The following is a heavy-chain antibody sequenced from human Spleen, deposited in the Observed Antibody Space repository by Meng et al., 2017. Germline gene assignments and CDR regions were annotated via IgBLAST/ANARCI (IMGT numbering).Heavy chain of an antibody. D-gene: IGHD3-22*01. CDR2: IIPILGIA. CDR3: ARVYYYDSSGSYTFDI. CDR1: VGTFSSYA. V-gene: IGHV1-69*10. J-gene: IGHJ3*02. Sequence: SVKVSCKASVGTFSSYAISWVRQAPGQGLEWMGGIIPILGIANYAQKFQGRVTITADKSTSTAYMELSSLRSEDTAVYYCARVYYYDSSGSYTFDIWGQGTMVTVSS.